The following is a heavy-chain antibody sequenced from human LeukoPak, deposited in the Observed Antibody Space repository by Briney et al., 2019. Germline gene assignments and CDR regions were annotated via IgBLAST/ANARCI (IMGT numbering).Heavy chain of an antibody. J-gene: IGHJ6*02. CDR2: IYYSGST. V-gene: IGHV4-59*08. CDR3: ARHGYSSSWYPPSYYYGMDV. CDR1: GGSIGSYY. Sequence: PSETLSLTCTVSGGSIGSYYWSWIRQPPGKGLEWIGYIYYSGSTNYNPSLKSRVTISVDTSKNQFSLKLSSVTAADTAVYYCARHGYSSSWYPPSYYYGMDVWGQGTTVTVSS. D-gene: IGHD6-13*01.